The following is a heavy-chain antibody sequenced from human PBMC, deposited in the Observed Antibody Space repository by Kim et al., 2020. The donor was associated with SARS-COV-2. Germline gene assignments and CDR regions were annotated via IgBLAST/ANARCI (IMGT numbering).Heavy chain of an antibody. Sequence: GGSLRLSCDVSGFTFTDYYISWVRQAPGKGLEWISYISNSGSTYYYADSLRGRVSISRDNAKNSVYLQMHGLRGDDTGVYFCARYLAGPKYYYYYMDVWG. V-gene: IGHV3-11*01. CDR1: GFTFTDYY. CDR3: ARYLAGPKYYYYYMDV. J-gene: IGHJ6*03. D-gene: IGHD2-15*01. CDR2: ISNSGSTY.